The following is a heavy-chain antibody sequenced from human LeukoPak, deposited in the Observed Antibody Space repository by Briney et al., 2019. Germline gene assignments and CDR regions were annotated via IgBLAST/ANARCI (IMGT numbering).Heavy chain of an antibody. J-gene: IGHJ4*02. D-gene: IGHD6-19*01. CDR1: GYSFTSYW. CDR2: IYPGDSDT. CDR3: ARNDIKGPAVAGTDYFDY. Sequence: GESLKISCKGSGYSFTSYWIGWVRQMPGKGLEWMGIIYPGDSDTRYSPSFQGQVTISADKSISTAYLQWSSLKASDTAMYYCARNDIKGPAVAGTDYFDYWGQGTLVTVSS. V-gene: IGHV5-51*01.